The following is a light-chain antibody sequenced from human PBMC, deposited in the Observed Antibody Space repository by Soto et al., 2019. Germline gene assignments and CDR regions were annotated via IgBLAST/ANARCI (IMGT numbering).Light chain of an antibody. J-gene: IGKJ2*01. V-gene: IGKV3-15*01. Sequence: ELVMTQSPATLSASPGERATLSCRASQSVITNVAWYQQKPGQAPRLLIYGASTRATGIPARFSGSGSGTEFTLTISSLQSEDFAVYYCQHYNHWPMYTFGQGPKVEIK. CDR1: QSVITN. CDR2: GAS. CDR3: QHYNHWPMYT.